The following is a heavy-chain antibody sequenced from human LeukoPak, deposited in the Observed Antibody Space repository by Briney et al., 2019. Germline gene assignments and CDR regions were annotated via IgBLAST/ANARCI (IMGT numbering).Heavy chain of an antibody. D-gene: IGHD3-22*01. J-gene: IGHJ4*02. CDR2: IHPGDSDT. Sequence: GESLKISCKGSGYSFTSYWIGWVRQRPGKGLEWMGIIHPGDSDTRYSPSFQGQITISADKSISTAYLQWSSLKASDTVMYYCARRLSGYYADYWGQGTLVTVSS. CDR1: GYSFTSYW. V-gene: IGHV5-51*01. CDR3: ARRLSGYYADY.